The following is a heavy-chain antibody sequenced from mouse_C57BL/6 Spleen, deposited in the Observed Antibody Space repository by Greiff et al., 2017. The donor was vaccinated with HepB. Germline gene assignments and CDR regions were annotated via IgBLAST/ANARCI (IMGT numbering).Heavy chain of an antibody. V-gene: IGHV1-82*01. Sequence: VQLQQSGPELVKPGASVKISCKASGYAFSSSWMNWVKQRPGKGLEWIGRIYPGDGDTNYNGKFKGKATLTADKSSSTAYMQLSSLTSEDSAVCFCARGGYGYGHFDYWGQGTTLTVSS. D-gene: IGHD2-2*01. CDR1: GYAFSSSW. CDR3: ARGGYGYGHFDY. J-gene: IGHJ2*01. CDR2: IYPGDGDT.